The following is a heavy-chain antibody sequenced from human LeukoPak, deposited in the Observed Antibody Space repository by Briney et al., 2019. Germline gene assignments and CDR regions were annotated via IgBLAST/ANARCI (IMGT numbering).Heavy chain of an antibody. D-gene: IGHD3-10*01. J-gene: IGHJ5*02. CDR2: IYYSGGT. CDR3: ARAEGSYYERANWFDP. V-gene: IGHV4-59*08. CDR1: GGSISSYY. Sequence: SETLSLTCTVSGGSISSYYWSWIRQPPGKGLEWIGYIYYSGGTNYNPSLKSRVTISVDTSKNQFSLKLSSVTAADTAVYYCARAEGSYYERANWFDPWGQGTLVTVSS.